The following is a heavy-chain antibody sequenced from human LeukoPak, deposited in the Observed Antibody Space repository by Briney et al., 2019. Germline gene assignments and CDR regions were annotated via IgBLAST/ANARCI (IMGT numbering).Heavy chain of an antibody. CDR1: GYTLTELS. V-gene: IGHV1-46*01. J-gene: IGHJ6*02. CDR3: AREREVARQYIYYYYGMDV. Sequence: GASVKVSCKVSGYTLTELSMHWVRQAPGQGLEWMGIINPSGGSTSYAQKFQGRVTMTRDTSTSTVYMEMSSLRSEDTAVYYCAREREVARQYIYYYYGMDVWGQGTTVTVSS. CDR2: INPSGGST. D-gene: IGHD5-12*01.